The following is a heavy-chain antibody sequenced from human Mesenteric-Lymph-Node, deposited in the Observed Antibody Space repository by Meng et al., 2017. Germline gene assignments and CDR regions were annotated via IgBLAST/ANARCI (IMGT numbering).Heavy chain of an antibody. CDR2: VYHNGNA. CDR3: ARELDAVGVTAYDL. V-gene: IGHV4-4*02. CDR1: GGSNCSNDW. D-gene: IGHD2-21*02. Sequence: HVHVRGAGPGLGKPSGLLSRTCAVSGGSNCSNDWWVWVRQPPGKGLEWIGEVYHNGNANYNPSPKSRVTISVDKSKNQFSLKLSFVAAADTAIYYCARELDAVGVTAYDLWGQGTLVTVSS. J-gene: IGHJ4*02.